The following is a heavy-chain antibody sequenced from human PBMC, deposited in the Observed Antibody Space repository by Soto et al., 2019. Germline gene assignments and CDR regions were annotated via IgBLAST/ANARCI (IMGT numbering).Heavy chain of an antibody. CDR3: ARGISTGQLDP. CDR2: INPENGNT. CDR1: GYTFTRYT. Sequence: QVQLVQSGAEVKKPGASVQISCKASGYTFTRYTMNWVRQAPGQGLEWMGWINPENGNTKSSQKFQDRVTITRDTSASTAYMDLSSLRSEATAVYYCARGISTGQLDPWGQGTLVTVSS. D-gene: IGHD2-2*01. J-gene: IGHJ5*02. V-gene: IGHV1-3*01.